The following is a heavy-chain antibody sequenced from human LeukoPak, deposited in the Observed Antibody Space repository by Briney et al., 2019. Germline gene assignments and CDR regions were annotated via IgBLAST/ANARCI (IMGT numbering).Heavy chain of an antibody. D-gene: IGHD6-19*01. Sequence: GGSLRLSCSASGHTFTNYPIHWVRQAPGKGLEFVSNISSNGGSTYYADSVKGRFTISRDNTKNTLYLQMSSLRAEDTAVYYCAISSAYYYFDYWGQGTLVTVSS. J-gene: IGHJ4*02. CDR1: GHTFTNYP. CDR2: ISSNGGST. CDR3: AISSAYYYFDY. V-gene: IGHV3-64D*06.